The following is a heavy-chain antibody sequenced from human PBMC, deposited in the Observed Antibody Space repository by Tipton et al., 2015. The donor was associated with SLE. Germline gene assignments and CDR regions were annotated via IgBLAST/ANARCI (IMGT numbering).Heavy chain of an antibody. V-gene: IGHV4-59*08. CDR3: ARGDWYFDL. J-gene: IGHJ2*01. CDR2: IYYSGST. CDR1: GGSISSYY. Sequence: TLSLTCTVSGGSISSYYWSWIRQPPGKGLEWIGYIYYSGSTYYSPSLKSRVTISVDTSKNQFSLKLSSVTAADTAVYYCARGDWYFDLWGRGTLVTVSS.